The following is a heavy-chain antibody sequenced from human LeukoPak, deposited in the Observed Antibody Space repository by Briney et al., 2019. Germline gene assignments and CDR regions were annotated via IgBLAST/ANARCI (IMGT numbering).Heavy chain of an antibody. CDR2: ISAYNGNT. Sequence: APVKVSCKASGYTFTSYGISWVRQAPGQGLEWMGWISAYNGNTNYAQKLQGRVTMTTDTSTSTAYMELRSLRSDDTAVYYCAIAAAGPNPLGYWGQGTLVTVSS. CDR3: AIAAAGPNPLGY. J-gene: IGHJ4*02. V-gene: IGHV1-18*01. D-gene: IGHD6-13*01. CDR1: GYTFTSYG.